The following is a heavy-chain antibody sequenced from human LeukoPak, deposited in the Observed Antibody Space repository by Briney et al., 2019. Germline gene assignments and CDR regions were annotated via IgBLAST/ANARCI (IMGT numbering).Heavy chain of an antibody. CDR2: IYHSGST. J-gene: IGHJ3*02. Sequence: SETLSLTXAVSGYSISSGYYWGWIRQPPGKGLEWIGSIYHSGSTFYNPSLKSRVTISADTSKNQFSLTLSSVTAADTAVYYCARPQGVTAMVAFDIWGQGTMVTVSS. V-gene: IGHV4-38-2*01. CDR1: GYSISSGYY. D-gene: IGHD2-2*01. CDR3: ARPQGVTAMVAFDI.